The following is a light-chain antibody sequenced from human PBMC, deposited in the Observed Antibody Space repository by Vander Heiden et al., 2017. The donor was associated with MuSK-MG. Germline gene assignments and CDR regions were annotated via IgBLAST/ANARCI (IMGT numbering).Light chain of an antibody. V-gene: IGKV3-15*01. CDR1: QCVSSN. Sequence: EIVMTQSPAPLSVSPGERATLSCRASQCVSSNLAWYQQKPGKAPRLLIYVASTRATGIPARFSGSGSGTEFTLTISSLQSEDFAVYYCQQDYSWPRTFGEGTKVXIK. CDR3: QQDYSWPRT. CDR2: VAS. J-gene: IGKJ4*02.